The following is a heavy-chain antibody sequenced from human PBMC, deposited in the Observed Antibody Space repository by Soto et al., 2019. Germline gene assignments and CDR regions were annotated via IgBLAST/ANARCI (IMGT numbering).Heavy chain of an antibody. CDR2: ISYDGNNK. V-gene: IGHV3-30-3*01. CDR1: GFTFSSYA. J-gene: IGHJ6*02. CDR3: VRASGMDV. Sequence: QVQLVEFGGGVVQPGRSLRLSCAASGFTFSSYAMHWVRQAPGKGLEWVAVISYDGNNKYYADSVKGRFTVSRDDSKNTLYLQMNSLRTEDTAVYYCVRASGMDVWGQGTTVTVSS.